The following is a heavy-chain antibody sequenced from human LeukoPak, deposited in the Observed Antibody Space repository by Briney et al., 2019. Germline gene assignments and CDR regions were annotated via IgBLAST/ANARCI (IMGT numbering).Heavy chain of an antibody. J-gene: IGHJ4*02. CDR1: GYTFTGYY. V-gene: IGHV1-2*02. D-gene: IGHD3-22*01. Sequence: ASVKVSCKASGYTFTGYYMHWVRQAPGHGLGWMGWINPNSGGTNYAQKFQGRVTMTRDTSISTAYMELSRLRSDGTAVYYCAGVLSYYYDSSGYYYYYWGQGTLVTVSS. CDR3: AGVLSYYYDSSGYYYYY. CDR2: INPNSGGT.